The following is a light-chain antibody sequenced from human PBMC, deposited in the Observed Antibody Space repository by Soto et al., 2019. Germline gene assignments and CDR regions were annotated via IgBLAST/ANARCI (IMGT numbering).Light chain of an antibody. CDR1: QSVSSSY. J-gene: IGKJ1*01. CDR2: GAS. Sequence: IGLTQSPGTLSLTPGERATLSCRASQSVSSSYLAWYQQKPGQAPRLLIYGASTRATGIPTRFSGSGSGTDFTLTIRRLEPEDFAVYYCQHYSSSPTTFGQGTKVDIK. CDR3: QHYSSSPTT. V-gene: IGKV3-20*01.